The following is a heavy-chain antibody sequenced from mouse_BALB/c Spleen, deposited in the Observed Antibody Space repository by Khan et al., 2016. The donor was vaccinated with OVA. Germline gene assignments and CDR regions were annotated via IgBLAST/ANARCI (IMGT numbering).Heavy chain of an antibody. CDR1: GFTFSAYS. Sequence: EVELVESGGDLVKPGGSLKLSCAASGFTFSAYSMSWVRQTPDKRLEWVATISSGGAYTYYPDNVKGRFTISRDNAKNTLYLQMSSLKSEDTAMYYCASHLTGSFTYWGQGTLVTVSA. CDR3: ASHLTGSFTY. D-gene: IGHD4-1*01. J-gene: IGHJ3*01. V-gene: IGHV5-6*01. CDR2: ISSGGAYT.